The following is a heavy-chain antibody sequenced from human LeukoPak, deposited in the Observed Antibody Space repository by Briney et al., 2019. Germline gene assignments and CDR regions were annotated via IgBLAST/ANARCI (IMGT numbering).Heavy chain of an antibody. CDR1: GYTFTSYD. D-gene: IGHD5-18*01. J-gene: IGHJ4*02. Sequence: ASVTVSCKASGYTFTSYDINWVRQATGQGLEWMGWMNPNSGNTGYAQKFQGRVTITRDTSISTVYMELSSLRSEDTAVYHCARGRIRGYSFGFRYWGQGTLVTVSS. CDR3: ARGRIRGYSFGFRY. V-gene: IGHV1-8*03. CDR2: MNPNSGNT.